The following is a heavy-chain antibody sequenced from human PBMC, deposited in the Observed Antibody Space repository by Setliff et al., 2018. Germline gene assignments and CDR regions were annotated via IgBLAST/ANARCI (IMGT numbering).Heavy chain of an antibody. Sequence: ASVKVSCKASGYTFTSYGISWVRQAPGQGLEWMGWISAYNGNTNYAQKLQGRVTMTTDTSTSTAYMELRSLRSDDTAVYYCARLSSGYCSGGSCPAGYDYWGQGTLVTVSS. CDR1: GYTFTSYG. J-gene: IGHJ4*02. CDR2: ISAYNGNT. CDR3: ARLSSGYCSGGSCPAGYDY. V-gene: IGHV1-18*01. D-gene: IGHD2-15*01.